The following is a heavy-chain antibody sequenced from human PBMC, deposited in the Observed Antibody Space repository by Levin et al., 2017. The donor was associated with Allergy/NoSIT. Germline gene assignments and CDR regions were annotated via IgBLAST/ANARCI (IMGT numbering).Heavy chain of an antibody. CDR2: IIPIFGTA. CDR3: AREVSYYDSSGYQLYPSFDY. Sequence: SVKVSCKASGGTFSSYAISWVRQAPGQGLEWMGGIIPIFGTANYAQKFQGRVTITADESTSTAYMELSSLRSEDTAVYYCAREVSYYDSSGYQLYPSFDYWGQGTLVTVSS. V-gene: IGHV1-69*13. J-gene: IGHJ4*02. D-gene: IGHD3-22*01. CDR1: GGTFSSYA.